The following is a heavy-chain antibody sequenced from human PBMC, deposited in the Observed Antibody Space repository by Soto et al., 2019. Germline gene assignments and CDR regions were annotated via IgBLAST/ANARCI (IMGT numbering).Heavy chain of an antibody. CDR3: ARQGHVDIVATGGAFDY. J-gene: IGHJ4*02. CDR1: GGSISSSSYY. D-gene: IGHD5-12*01. V-gene: IGHV4-39*01. CDR2: IYYSGST. Sequence: ASETLSLTCTVSGGSISSSSYYWGWIRQPPGKGLEWIGSIYYSGSTYYNPSLKSRVTISVDTSKNQFSLKLSSVTAADTAVYYCARQGHVDIVATGGAFDYWGQGTLVTVSS.